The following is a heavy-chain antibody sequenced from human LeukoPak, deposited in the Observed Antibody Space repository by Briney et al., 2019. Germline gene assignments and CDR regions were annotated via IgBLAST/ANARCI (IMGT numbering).Heavy chain of an antibody. D-gene: IGHD4-17*01. Sequence: GGSLRLSCAASGFTFSSYAMSWVRQAPGKGLDWVSAISASGGNTFYADSVKGRFTISRDNSKNTLFLHMNSLRAEDTAVYFCAKDSSVPYGITNWGQGTLVTVS. CDR1: GFTFSSYA. CDR2: ISASGGNT. J-gene: IGHJ4*02. V-gene: IGHV3-23*01. CDR3: AKDSSVPYGITN.